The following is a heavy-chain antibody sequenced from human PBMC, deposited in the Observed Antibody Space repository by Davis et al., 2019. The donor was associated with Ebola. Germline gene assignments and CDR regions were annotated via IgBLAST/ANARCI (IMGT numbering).Heavy chain of an antibody. D-gene: IGHD3-22*01. CDR2: MSASGYST. V-gene: IGHV3-23*01. CDR1: GLTFSSCA. Sequence: GESLKISCAVSGLTFSSCAMSWVRQAPGKGLEWVSGMSASGYSTHYADSVKGRFTISRDNSKNTLYLQMSSLRAEDTAVYYCARDLRYDSSGYDYYFYMDVWGKGTTVTVSS. CDR3: ARDLRYDSSGYDYYFYMDV. J-gene: IGHJ6*03.